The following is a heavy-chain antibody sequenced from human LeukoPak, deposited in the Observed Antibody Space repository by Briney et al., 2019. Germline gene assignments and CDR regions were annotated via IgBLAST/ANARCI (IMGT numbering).Heavy chain of an antibody. CDR1: GFTFNNYA. CDR2: ISGSGGTT. D-gene: IGHD4-23*01. Sequence: GGSLSLSCAASGFTFNNYALSWVRQAPGKGLEWVSAISGSGGTTFYADSVKGRFTISRDNSKNTLYLQMNSPRAEDTAVYYCAKDNGLTVDFDYWGQGTLVTVSS. J-gene: IGHJ4*02. CDR3: AKDNGLTVDFDY. V-gene: IGHV3-23*01.